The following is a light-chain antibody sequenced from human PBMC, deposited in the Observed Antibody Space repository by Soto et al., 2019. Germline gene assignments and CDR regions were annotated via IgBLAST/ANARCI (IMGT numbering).Light chain of an antibody. J-gene: IGLJ1*01. V-gene: IGLV1-40*01. CDR1: SSNIGAGYD. CDR2: VNN. CDR3: QSYDSSLSGYV. Sequence: QSVLTQPPSVSGAPGQRVTISCTGSSSNIGAGYDVHWYQQLPGTAPKLLIYVNNNRPSGVPDRFSGSQSGTSASLAITGLQAEDEADYYCQSYDSSLSGYVFGTGTKVTVL.